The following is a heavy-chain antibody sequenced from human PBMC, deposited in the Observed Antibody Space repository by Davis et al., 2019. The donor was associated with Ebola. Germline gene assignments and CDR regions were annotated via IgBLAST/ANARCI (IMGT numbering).Heavy chain of an antibody. D-gene: IGHD6-13*01. CDR3: ARDRSSWYRTFDY. Sequence: PSETLSLTCTVSGGSISSSSYYWGWLRQPPGKGLEWIGSIYYSGSTYYTPSLKSRVTISVDTSNNKFSLKLQSVTAADTAVYYCARDRSSWYRTFDYWGQGTLVTVSS. J-gene: IGHJ4*02. V-gene: IGHV4-39*01. CDR1: GGSISSSSYY. CDR2: IYYSGST.